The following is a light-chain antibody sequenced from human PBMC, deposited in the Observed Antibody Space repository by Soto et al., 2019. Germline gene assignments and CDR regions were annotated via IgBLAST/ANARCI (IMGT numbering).Light chain of an antibody. J-gene: IGKJ1*01. Sequence: EIVMTQSPATLSVSLGERVTLPCRASQSVSTTLAWYQQKPGQPPRLLIYGASTRATDIPARFSGSGSGIEFTLTINSLQSEDFAVYFCQQYNNWPPRTFGQGTKVDIK. CDR3: QQYNNWPPRT. V-gene: IGKV3-15*01. CDR1: QSVSTT. CDR2: GAS.